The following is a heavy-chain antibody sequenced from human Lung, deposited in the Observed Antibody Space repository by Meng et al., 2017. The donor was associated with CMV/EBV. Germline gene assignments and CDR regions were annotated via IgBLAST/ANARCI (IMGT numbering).Heavy chain of an antibody. V-gene: IGHV3-9*01. CDR2: ITYKSGST. CDR3: AKDCYSTSLYYFDY. D-gene: IGHD2-2*01. J-gene: IGHJ4*02. CDR1: GFTFGDYA. Sequence: GGSLRLXCAASGFTFGDYAMHWVRQVPGKGLEWVSGITYKSGSTGYADSVKGRFTISRDNARNSLYLQMNNLRAEDTALYYCAKDCYSTSLYYFDYWGQGTLVTVSS.